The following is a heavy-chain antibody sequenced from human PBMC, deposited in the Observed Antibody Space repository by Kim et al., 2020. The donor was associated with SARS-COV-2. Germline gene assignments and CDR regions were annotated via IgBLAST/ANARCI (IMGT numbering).Heavy chain of an antibody. D-gene: IGHD3-9*01. CDR3: ARDLYYDIFFYYYYGMDV. CDR2: ISAYNGNT. J-gene: IGHJ6*02. Sequence: ASVKVSCKASGYTFTSYGISWVRQAPGQGLEWMGWISAYNGNTNYAQKLQGRVTMTTDTSTSTAYMELRSLRSDDTAVYYCARDLYYDIFFYYYYGMDVWGQGTTVTASS. V-gene: IGHV1-18*01. CDR1: GYTFTSYG.